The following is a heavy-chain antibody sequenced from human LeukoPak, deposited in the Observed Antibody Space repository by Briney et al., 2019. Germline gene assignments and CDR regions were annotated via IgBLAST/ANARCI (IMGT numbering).Heavy chain of an antibody. CDR3: ARDRDYAFDY. CDR2: IYGGGAT. Sequence: GESLRLSCAASGFTVNSNYMSWVRQPPGKGLEWVSVIYGGGATYYADSVRGRFTISTDNAKNSLYLQMNSLRDEDTAVYYCARDRDYAFDYWGQGTLVTVSS. CDR1: GFTVNSNY. J-gene: IGHJ4*02. D-gene: IGHD4-17*01. V-gene: IGHV3-66*01.